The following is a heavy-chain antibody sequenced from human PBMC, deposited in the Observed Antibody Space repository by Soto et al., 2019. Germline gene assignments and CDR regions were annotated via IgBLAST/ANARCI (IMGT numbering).Heavy chain of an antibody. D-gene: IGHD1-1*01. CDR2: ISAHNGNT. Sequence: QVHLVQSGAEVKKPGASVKVSCKGSGYAFTTYGITWVRQAPGQGLEWMGWISAHNGNTNYAQKLQGRVTVTRDTSTSTAYMELRSLRSDDTAVYYCAKEGPITNWYFDYWGQGTLVTVSS. V-gene: IGHV1-18*01. J-gene: IGHJ4*02. CDR1: GYAFTTYG. CDR3: AKEGPITNWYFDY.